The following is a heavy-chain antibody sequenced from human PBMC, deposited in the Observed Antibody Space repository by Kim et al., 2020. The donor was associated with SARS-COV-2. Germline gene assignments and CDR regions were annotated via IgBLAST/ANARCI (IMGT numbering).Heavy chain of an antibody. J-gene: IGHJ3*02. V-gene: IGHV1-18*01. CDR3: ARDLYYDILTGYWNDAFDI. CDR1: GYSFLSYG. D-gene: IGHD3-9*01. Sequence: ASVKVSCKASGYSFLSYGISWVRQAPGQGLEWMGWISTYKGDTNYAQKFLCRVTMTTDTSTSTAYMELRSLRSDDTAVYYCARDLYYDILTGYWNDAFDIWGQGTMVTVSS. CDR2: ISTYKGDT.